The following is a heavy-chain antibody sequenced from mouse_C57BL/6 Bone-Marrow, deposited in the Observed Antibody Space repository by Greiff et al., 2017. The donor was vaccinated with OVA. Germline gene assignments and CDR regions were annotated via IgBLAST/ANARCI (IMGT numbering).Heavy chain of an antibody. V-gene: IGHV1-87*01. CDR2: GQGLEWIG. CDR3: SEDSAVYYCASTYDGYWGYFDY. D-gene: IGHD2-3*01. CDR1: YTFSRRVH. Sequence: VHLVESGPELARPWASVKISCQAFYTFSRRVHFAIRDTNYWMQWVKQRPGQGLEWIGAIHHGKGDTRSNQKFKGKATLTADKSSSTAYMQLSSLTSEDSAVYYCASTYDGYWGYFDYWGQGTTLTVSS. J-gene: IGHJ2*01.